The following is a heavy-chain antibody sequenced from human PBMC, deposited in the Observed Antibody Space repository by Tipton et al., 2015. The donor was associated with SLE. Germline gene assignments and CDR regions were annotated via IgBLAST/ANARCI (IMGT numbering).Heavy chain of an antibody. V-gene: IGHV4-39*07. CDR1: GGSISSSNFY. J-gene: IGHJ4*02. D-gene: IGHD3-9*01. Sequence: TLSLTCAVSGGSISSSNFYWGWIRQPPGRGLDWIGSFYYSGSTYYDPSLKSRVTISIDTSKNQFSPKLSSVTAADTAVYYCARHYGIMSTPLYYVDYWGQGTPVTVSS. CDR2: FYYSGST. CDR3: ARHYGIMSTPLYYVDY.